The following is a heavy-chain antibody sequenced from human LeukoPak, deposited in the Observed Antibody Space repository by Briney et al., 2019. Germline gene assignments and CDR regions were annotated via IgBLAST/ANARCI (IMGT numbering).Heavy chain of an antibody. CDR1: GGSISSGSYY. CDR2: IYTSGST. D-gene: IGHD1-26*01. V-gene: IGHV4-61*02. CDR3: ARPSGSYGRSFDY. Sequence: SETLSLTCTVSGGSISSGSYYWSWIRQPAGKGLEWIGRIYTSGSTNYNPSLKSRVTISVDTSKNQFSLKLSSVTAADTAVYYCARPSGSYGRSFDYWGQGTLVAVSS. J-gene: IGHJ4*02.